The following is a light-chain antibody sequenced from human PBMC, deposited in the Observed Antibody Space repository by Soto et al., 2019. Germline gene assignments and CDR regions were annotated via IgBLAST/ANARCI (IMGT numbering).Light chain of an antibody. V-gene: IGLV2-23*01. CDR3: CSYAGYTTYV. Sequence: QSVLIQPPSVSGSPRQSITISCTGTSSDIGTYDLVSWYQQHPGKVPKLIIYEATKRPSGVSSRFSGSKSGTTASLTISGLQAEDEADYYCCSYAGYTTYVFGSGTQLTVL. J-gene: IGLJ7*01. CDR2: EAT. CDR1: SSDIGTYDL.